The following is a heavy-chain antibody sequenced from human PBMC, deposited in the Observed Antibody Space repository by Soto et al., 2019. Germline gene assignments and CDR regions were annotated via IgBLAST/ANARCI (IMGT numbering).Heavy chain of an antibody. CDR3: ARDSYDFWSGYYPRKVVGMDV. CDR2: ISAYNGNT. V-gene: IGHV1-18*04. CDR1: GYTFTSYG. D-gene: IGHD3-3*01. J-gene: IGHJ6*02. Sequence: GASVKVSCKASGYTFTSYGISWVRQAPGQGLEWMGWISAYNGNTNYAQKLQGRVTMTTDTSTSTAYMELRSLRSDDTAVYYCARDSYDFWSGYYPRKVVGMDVWGLGTTVTVSS.